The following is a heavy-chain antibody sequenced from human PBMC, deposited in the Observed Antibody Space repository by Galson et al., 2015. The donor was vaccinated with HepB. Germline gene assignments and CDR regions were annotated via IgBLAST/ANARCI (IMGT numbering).Heavy chain of an antibody. J-gene: IGHJ3*02. CDR1: GYTFTGCH. D-gene: IGHD2/OR15-2a*01. CDR2: INPNSGGT. CDR3: AREVSGTFHAFDI. V-gene: IGHV1-2*04. Sequence: SVKVPARLPGYTFTGCHMHCVRQAAGQGLEWMGWINPNSGGTSHAQNFQGWVTVTRDTSISTAYMDLSRLKSVDTAVYYCAREVSGTFHAFDIWGQGTMVTVSS.